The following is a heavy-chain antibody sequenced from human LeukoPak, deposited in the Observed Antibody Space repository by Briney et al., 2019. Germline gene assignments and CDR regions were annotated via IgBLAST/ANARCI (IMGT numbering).Heavy chain of an antibody. J-gene: IGHJ6*03. Sequence: GSSVKVSCKASGGTFSSYTISWVRQAPGQGLEWMGGIIPIFGTANYAQKFQGRVTITADESTSTAYMELSSLRSEDTAVYYCARDGHCSGGSCYSGYYYYYYMDVWGKGTTVTVSS. D-gene: IGHD2-15*01. V-gene: IGHV1-69*01. CDR3: ARDGHCSGGSCYSGYYYYYYMDV. CDR1: GGTFSSYT. CDR2: IIPIFGTA.